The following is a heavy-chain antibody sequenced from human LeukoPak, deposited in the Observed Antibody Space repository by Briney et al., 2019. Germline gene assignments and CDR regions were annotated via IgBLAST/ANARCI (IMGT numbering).Heavy chain of an antibody. V-gene: IGHV3-23*01. J-gene: IGHJ4*02. Sequence: GGSLRLSCAASGFTFSDYAVSWVRQAPGKGLEWVSTISGGGYTTYYADSVKGRFTISRDISKNTLYLRVNSLRAEDTAVYYCAKDRGYCRSASSYGFDYWGQGTLVTVSS. CDR3: AKDRGYCRSASSYGFDY. CDR1: GFTFSDYA. D-gene: IGHD2-2*01. CDR2: ISGGGYTT.